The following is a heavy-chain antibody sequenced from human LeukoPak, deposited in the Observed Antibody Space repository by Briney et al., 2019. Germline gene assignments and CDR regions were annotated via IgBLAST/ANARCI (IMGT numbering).Heavy chain of an antibody. CDR2: IIPIFGTA. J-gene: IGHJ6*02. CDR3: ARGPEYYDFWSGYYATYYYYGMDV. V-gene: IGHV1-69*13. CDR1: GGTFSSYA. D-gene: IGHD3-3*01. Sequence: SVKVSCKASGGTFSSYAISWVRQAPGQGLEWMGGIIPIFGTANYAQKFQGRVTITADESTSTAYMELNSLRSEDTAVYYCARGPEYYDFWSGYYATYYYYGMDVWGQGTTVTVSS.